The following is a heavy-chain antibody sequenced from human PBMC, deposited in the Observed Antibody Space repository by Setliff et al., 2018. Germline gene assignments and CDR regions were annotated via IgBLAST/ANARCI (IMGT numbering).Heavy chain of an antibody. CDR1: GESFSNNY. Sequence: ETLSLTCSVYGESFSNNYWSWIRQPPGKGLEWIGESNHSGGTSYNPSLKSRLTMSVDTSKNQFSLKLTSVTAADTAVYYCARANKKLDYYYYYYYMDVWGTGTSVTVSS. CDR3: ARANKKLDYYYYYYYMDV. V-gene: IGHV4-34*01. CDR2: SNHSGGT. J-gene: IGHJ6*03. D-gene: IGHD1-1*01.